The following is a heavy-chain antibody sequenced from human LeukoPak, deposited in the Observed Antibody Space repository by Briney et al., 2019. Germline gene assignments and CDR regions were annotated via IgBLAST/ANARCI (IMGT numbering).Heavy chain of an antibody. V-gene: IGHV4-59*08. CDR2: IHYSGSS. CDR3: SRHEGGLGDSRSAY. CDR1: VGSISRYY. Sequence: SETLSLTCTLAVGSISRYYCSWLRQPPGKGLEWLGYIHYSGSSNDNPSLKSRVTISVDTSKNQFSLKFSSVTAADTVLYYCSRHEGGLGDSRSAYWGQGTLVTVSS. J-gene: IGHJ4*02. D-gene: IGHD3-16*01.